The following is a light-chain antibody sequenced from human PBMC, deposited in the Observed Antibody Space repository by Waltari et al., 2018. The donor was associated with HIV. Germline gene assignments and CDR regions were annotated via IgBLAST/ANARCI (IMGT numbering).Light chain of an antibody. J-gene: IGLJ2*01. Sequence: QSALTQSASVSGSPGQSFTISSTGTSSVVGSNNLFSWYQHRPGKAPKLMIYEVNNRPSGVANRFSGSNSGNTASLTISGLQAEDEADYYCCSYAGSSTSLVFGGGTKLTV. V-gene: IGLV2-23*02. CDR3: CSYAGSSTSLV. CDR2: EVN. CDR1: SSVVGSNNL.